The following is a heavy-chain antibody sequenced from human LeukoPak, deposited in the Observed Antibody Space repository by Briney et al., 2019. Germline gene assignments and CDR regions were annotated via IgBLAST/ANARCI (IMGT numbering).Heavy chain of an antibody. J-gene: IGHJ4*02. V-gene: IGHV3-48*03. D-gene: IGHD3-22*01. Sequence: AGGSLRLSCAASGFTFSSYEMNWVRQAPGKGLEWVSYISSSGSTIYYADSVKGRFTISRDNAKNSLYLQMNSLRAEDTAVYYCARDYYDSSGLDYWGQGTLVTVSS. CDR2: ISSSGSTI. CDR3: ARDYYDSSGLDY. CDR1: GFTFSSYE.